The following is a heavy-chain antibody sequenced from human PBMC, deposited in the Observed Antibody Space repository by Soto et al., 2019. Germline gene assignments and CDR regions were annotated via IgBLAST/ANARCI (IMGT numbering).Heavy chain of an antibody. Sequence: GGSLRLSCAASGFTFSSYAMSWVRQAPGKGLEWVSAISGSGGSTYYADSVKGRFTISRDNSKNTLYLQMNSLRAEDTAVYYCAKGVAFLPAYTWFDPWGQGTLVTVSS. J-gene: IGHJ5*02. V-gene: IGHV3-23*01. CDR1: GFTFSSYA. CDR3: AKGVAFLPAYTWFDP. D-gene: IGHD2-2*01. CDR2: ISGSGGST.